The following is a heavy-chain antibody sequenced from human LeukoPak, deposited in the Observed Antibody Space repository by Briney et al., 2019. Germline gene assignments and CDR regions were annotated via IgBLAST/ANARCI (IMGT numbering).Heavy chain of an antibody. V-gene: IGHV1-24*01. CDR3: ATEIVGYGDVHYFDS. D-gene: IGHD4-17*01. Sequence: ASVKVSCKVSGYTLTEISMHWARQAPGQGLEWMGGFNPEDAETIYARSFQGRLTVTEDTSTDTAYMELSSLRSEDTAMYYCATEIVGYGDVHYFDSWGQGTLVTVSS. CDR1: GYTLTEIS. CDR2: FNPEDAET. J-gene: IGHJ4*02.